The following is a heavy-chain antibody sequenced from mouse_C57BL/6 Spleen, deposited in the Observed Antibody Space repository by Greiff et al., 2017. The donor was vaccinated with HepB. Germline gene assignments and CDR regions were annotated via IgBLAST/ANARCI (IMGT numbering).Heavy chain of an antibody. Sequence: EVMLVESGGGLVKPGGSLKLSCAASGFTFSDYGMHWVRQAPEKGLEWVAYISSGSSTIYYADTVKGRFTISRDNAKNTLFLQMTSLRSEDTAMYYCARRSPAWFAYWGQGTLVTVSA. CDR3: ARRSPAWFAY. CDR2: ISSGSSTI. D-gene: IGHD1-1*01. CDR1: GFTFSDYG. V-gene: IGHV5-17*01. J-gene: IGHJ3*01.